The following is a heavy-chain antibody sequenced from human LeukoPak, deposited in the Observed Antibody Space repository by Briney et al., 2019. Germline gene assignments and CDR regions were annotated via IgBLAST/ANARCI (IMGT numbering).Heavy chain of an antibody. D-gene: IGHD4-11*01. Sequence: GGSLRLSCAASGFTFTSYAMHWVRQAPGKGLEWVAVISYDGGNKYYADSVKGRFIISRDNSKKTLYLQMNSLRAEDTAVYYCARVDPFRVIGQYYFDYWGQGTLVTVSS. CDR3: ARVDPFRVIGQYYFDY. J-gene: IGHJ4*02. V-gene: IGHV3-30*04. CDR1: GFTFTSYA. CDR2: ISYDGGNK.